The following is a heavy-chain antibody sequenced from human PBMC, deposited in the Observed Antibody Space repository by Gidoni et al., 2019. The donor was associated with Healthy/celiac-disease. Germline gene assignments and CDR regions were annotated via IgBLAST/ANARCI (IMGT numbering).Heavy chain of an antibody. V-gene: IGHV1-69*01. J-gene: IGHJ5*02. CDR3: ASGLAPPYSSSWDPKNRNWFDP. D-gene: IGHD6-13*01. CDR2: IIPIFGTA. CDR1: GGTFSSYA. Sequence: QVQLVQSGAEVKKPGSSVKVSCKASGGTFSSYAISWVRQAPGQGLEWMGGIIPIFGTANYAQKFQGRVTITADESTSTAYMELSSLRSEDTAVYYCASGLAPPYSSSWDPKNRNWFDPWGQGTLVTVSS.